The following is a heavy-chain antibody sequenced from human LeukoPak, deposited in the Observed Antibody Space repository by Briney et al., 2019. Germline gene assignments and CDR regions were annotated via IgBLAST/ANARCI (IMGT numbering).Heavy chain of an antibody. V-gene: IGHV3-33*01. J-gene: IGHJ6*03. D-gene: IGHD3-10*01. CDR2: IWYDRSNK. CDR3: ARGFYATSSSGIYFRGGDYYYYMDV. CDR1: GFTFSSYG. Sequence: GGSLRLSCAASGFTFSSYGMHWVRQAPGKGLEGVAVIWYDRSNKSYADSVKGRFTISRSTSKNTLYLQMNSLKDEAKSDYYCARGFYATSSSGIYFRGGDYYYYMDVWGKGTTVTVSS.